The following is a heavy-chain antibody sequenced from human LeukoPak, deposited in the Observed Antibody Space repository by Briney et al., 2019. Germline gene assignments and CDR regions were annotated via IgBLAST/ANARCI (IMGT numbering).Heavy chain of an antibody. CDR1: GGSFSGYY. V-gene: IGHV4-34*01. Sequence: PSETLSLTCAVYGGSFSGYYWSWIRQPPGKGLEWIGEINHSGSTNYNPSLKSRVTISVDTSKNQFSLKLSSVTAADTAVYYCARRGSAAAGNDYWGQGTLVTVSS. J-gene: IGHJ4*02. CDR2: INHSGST. D-gene: IGHD6-13*01. CDR3: ARRGSAAAGNDY.